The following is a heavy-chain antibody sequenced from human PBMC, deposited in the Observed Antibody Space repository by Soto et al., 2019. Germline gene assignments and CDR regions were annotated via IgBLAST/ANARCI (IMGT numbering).Heavy chain of an antibody. CDR2: ISYDGSNK. CDR1: GFTFSSYG. D-gene: IGHD6-13*01. CDR3: AKDLGAYSSSWYSVDY. V-gene: IGHV3-30*18. J-gene: IGHJ4*02. Sequence: GGSLRLSCAASGFTFSSYGMHWVRQAPGKGLEGVAVISYDGSNKDYADSVKGRFTISRDNSKNTLYLQMNSLRAEDTAVYYCAKDLGAYSSSWYSVDYWGQGTLVTVSS.